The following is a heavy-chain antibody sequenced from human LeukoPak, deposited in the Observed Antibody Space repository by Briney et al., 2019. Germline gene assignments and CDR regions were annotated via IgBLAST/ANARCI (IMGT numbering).Heavy chain of an antibody. CDR1: GFTFGDYA. CDR2: IRSKAYGGTT. V-gene: IGHV3-49*04. Sequence: GGSLRLSCTASGFTFGDYAMSWVRQAPGKGLEWVGFIRSKAYGGTTEYAASVKGRFTISRDDSKSIAYLQMNSLKTEDTAVYYCTRPMTTVTTGGYWGQGTLVTVSS. CDR3: TRPMTTVTTGGY. J-gene: IGHJ4*02. D-gene: IGHD4-17*01.